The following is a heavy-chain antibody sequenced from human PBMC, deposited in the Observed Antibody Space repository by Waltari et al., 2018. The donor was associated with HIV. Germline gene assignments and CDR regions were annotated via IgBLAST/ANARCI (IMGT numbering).Heavy chain of an antibody. CDR2: IHSSGGT. CDR3: ARDTTVVGTRYFDY. J-gene: IGHJ4*02. Sequence: EVQLVESGGGLIQPGGSLRRSCAASGLPVGSVYMTWVRQAPGKGLEWVSVIHSSGGTNYADSVKGRFTISRDNSKNTLYLQMNSLGAEDTAVYYCARDTTVVGTRYFDYWGRGTLVTVSS. V-gene: IGHV3-53*01. CDR1: GLPVGSVY. D-gene: IGHD6-13*01.